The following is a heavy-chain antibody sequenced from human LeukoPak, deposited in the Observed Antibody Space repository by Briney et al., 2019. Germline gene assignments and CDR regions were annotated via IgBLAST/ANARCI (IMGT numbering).Heavy chain of an antibody. CDR1: GGSISNYH. CDR3: ASSGSKVMTAINF. CDR2: IYYSGST. D-gene: IGHD2-21*02. J-gene: IGHJ4*02. Sequence: SETLSLTCTVSGGSISNYHWSWIRQPPGKGLEWIGYIYYSGSTNYNPSLKSRVTISVDTSNNQFSLKLSSVTAADTAVYYCASSGSKVMTAINFWGQGTLVTVSS. V-gene: IGHV4-59*01.